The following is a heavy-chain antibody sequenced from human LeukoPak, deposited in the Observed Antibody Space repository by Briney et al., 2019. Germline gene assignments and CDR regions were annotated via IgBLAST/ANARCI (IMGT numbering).Heavy chain of an antibody. J-gene: IGHJ4*02. Sequence: GGSLRLSCAASGFTFNTSAMSWVRQAPGKGLEWVSTISSSGAATYYADSVKGRFTISRENSKNTLYLQVNSPRDEDTAIYYCAKDSGMNKPFDNWGQGILVTVSS. CDR1: GFTFNTSA. CDR3: AKDSGMNKPFDN. CDR2: ISSSGAAT. D-gene: IGHD1/OR15-1a*01. V-gene: IGHV3-23*01.